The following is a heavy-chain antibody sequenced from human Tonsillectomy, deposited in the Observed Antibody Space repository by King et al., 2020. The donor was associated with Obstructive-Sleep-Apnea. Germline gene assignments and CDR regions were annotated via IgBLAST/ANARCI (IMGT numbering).Heavy chain of an antibody. CDR1: GNSFTSYW. CDR3: ARLAGSGTYSHFDY. D-gene: IGHD1-26*01. CDR2: IYPGYSDN. Sequence: QLVQSGTEVKKPGESLKISGKGSGNSFTSYWIGWVGQMPGKGLEWMGIIYPGYSDNRYSPSFQGQVTISADKSISTAYLQWSSLKASDTAMYYCARLAGSGTYSHFDYWGQGTLVTVSS. J-gene: IGHJ4*02. V-gene: IGHV5-51*01.